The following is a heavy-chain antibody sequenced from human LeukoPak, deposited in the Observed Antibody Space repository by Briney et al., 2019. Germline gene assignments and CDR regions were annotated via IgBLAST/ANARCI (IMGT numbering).Heavy chain of an antibody. CDR2: VRYDGSEK. Sequence: PGGSLRLSCAASGFTFTRYGLHWVRQAPGKGLEWVAFVRYDGSEKYYADSVKGRFTISRDDSRNTVFLQMNSLTAEDTAVYYCAKGSFYCTNSTCPQYYYYMDVWGKGTTVTVSS. D-gene: IGHD2-8*01. J-gene: IGHJ6*03. CDR3: AKGSFYCTNSTCPQYYYYMDV. V-gene: IGHV3-30*02. CDR1: GFTFTRYG.